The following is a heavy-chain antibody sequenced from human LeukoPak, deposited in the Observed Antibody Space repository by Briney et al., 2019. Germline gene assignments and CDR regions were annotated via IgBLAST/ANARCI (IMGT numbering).Heavy chain of an antibody. CDR2: ISAYNGST. V-gene: IGHV1-18*01. D-gene: IGHD5-12*01. J-gene: IGHJ4*02. CDR3: ARDLYSGYVADLDY. CDR1: GYTFTSYG. Sequence: GASVKVSCKASGYTFTSYGISWVRQAPGQGLEWMGWISAYNGSTNYAQKLQGRVTMTTDTSTSTAYMELRSLRSDDTAVYYCARDLYSGYVADLDYWGQGTLVTVSS.